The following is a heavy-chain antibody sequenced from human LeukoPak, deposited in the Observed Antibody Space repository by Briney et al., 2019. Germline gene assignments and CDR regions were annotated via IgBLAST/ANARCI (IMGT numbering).Heavy chain of an antibody. CDR3: AKSSEDGDWYFDL. J-gene: IGHJ2*01. D-gene: IGHD4-17*01. V-gene: IGHV3-23*01. CDR2: ISGSGGYT. Sequence: EGSLRLSCAASGFTFSTYTVSWVRQPPGKGLKWVSAISGSGGYTYYADSVKGRFTLSRDNSKNTLYPQMNSLRAEDTAVYYCAKSSEDGDWYFDLWGRGTLVTVSS. CDR1: GFTFSTYT.